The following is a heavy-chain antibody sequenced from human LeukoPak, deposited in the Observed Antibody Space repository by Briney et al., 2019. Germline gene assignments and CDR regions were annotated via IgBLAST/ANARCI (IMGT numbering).Heavy chain of an antibody. V-gene: IGHV4-34*01. Sequence: SETLSLTCAVYGGSFSGYYWSWIRQPPGKGLEWIGEINHSGSTNYNPSLKSRVTISVDTSKNQFSLKLSSVTAADTAVYYCARDVGYYYDSSGYYGSWGQGTLVTVSS. D-gene: IGHD3-22*01. CDR3: ARDVGYYYDSSGYYGS. CDR2: INHSGST. CDR1: GGSFSGYY. J-gene: IGHJ5*02.